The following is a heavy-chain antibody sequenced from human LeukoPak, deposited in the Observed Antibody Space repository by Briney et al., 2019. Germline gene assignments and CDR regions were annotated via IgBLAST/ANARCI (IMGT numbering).Heavy chain of an antibody. Sequence: GGSLRLSCEGSGFNFNDAWMSWIRQAPGKGLEWVGRVRTTAEGETTDYAAPVRGGFIISRDDSKSMVYLQMNRLETEDTAIYYCTAGLGKTDDDYWGQGTLVTVSS. CDR3: TAGLGKTDDDY. V-gene: IGHV3-15*01. D-gene: IGHD4-11*01. CDR1: GFNFNDAW. CDR2: VRTTAEGETT. J-gene: IGHJ4*02.